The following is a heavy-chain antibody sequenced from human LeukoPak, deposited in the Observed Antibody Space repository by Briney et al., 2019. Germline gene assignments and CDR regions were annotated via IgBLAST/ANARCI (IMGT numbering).Heavy chain of an antibody. D-gene: IGHD3-3*01. CDR1: GFTFSSYW. V-gene: IGHV3-7*04. CDR3: ARGSRSFGVVHRPYYFDY. CDR2: IKQDGSEK. J-gene: IGHJ4*02. Sequence: GGSLRLSCAASGFTFSSYWMSWVRQAPGKGLEWVANIKQDGSEKYYVDPVKGRFTISRDNAKTSLYLQMNSLRAEDTAVYYCARGSRSFGVVHRPYYFDYWGQGTLVTVSS.